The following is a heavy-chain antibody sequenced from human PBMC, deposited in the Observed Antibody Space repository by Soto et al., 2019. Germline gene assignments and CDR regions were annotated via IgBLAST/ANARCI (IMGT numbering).Heavy chain of an antibody. J-gene: IGHJ5*02. CDR1: GYNFNSYT. D-gene: IGHD2-15*01. CDR2: ISAYNGNT. CDR3: ARVVVELGRWFDP. V-gene: IGHV1-18*01. Sequence: QVQLVQSGAEVKKPGASVKVSCKASGYNFNSYTISWVRQAPGQGLEWMGRISAYNGNTNYAQKLQGRVTMTSGTSTSTSYLELGSLRTDDPAVDRCARVVVELGRWFDPWGQGTLVTVSS.